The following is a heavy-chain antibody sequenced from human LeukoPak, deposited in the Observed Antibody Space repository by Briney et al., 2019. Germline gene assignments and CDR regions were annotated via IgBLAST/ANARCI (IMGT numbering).Heavy chain of an antibody. CDR3: ARHRVFYYDSSGYYQTTKTYDY. J-gene: IGHJ4*02. CDR1: GGSISSTNYY. Sequence: PSETLSLTCTVSGGSISSTNYYWGWIRQPPGKGLEWIGEVNHSGSTNYNPSLKSRVTISVDTSKNQFSLKLSSVTAADTAVYYCARHRVFYYDSSGYYQTTKTYDYWGQGTLVTVSS. CDR2: VNHSGST. V-gene: IGHV4-39*01. D-gene: IGHD3-22*01.